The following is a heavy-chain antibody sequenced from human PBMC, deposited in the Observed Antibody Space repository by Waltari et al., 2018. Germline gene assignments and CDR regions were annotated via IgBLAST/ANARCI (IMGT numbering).Heavy chain of an antibody. CDR2: IYYSGST. J-gene: IGHJ6*03. D-gene: IGHD3-3*02. CDR3: ARGSFGVVIRSVYYYMDV. CDR1: GGSISTYY. V-gene: IGHV4-59*01. Sequence: QVQLQESGPGLVKPSETLSLTCTVPGGSISTYYWTWIRQPPGKGLEWIGYIYYSGSTNYNPSLKSRLTMSVDTSKNQFSLRLSSVTAADTAVYYCARGSFGVVIRSVYYYMDVWGKGTTVTVSS.